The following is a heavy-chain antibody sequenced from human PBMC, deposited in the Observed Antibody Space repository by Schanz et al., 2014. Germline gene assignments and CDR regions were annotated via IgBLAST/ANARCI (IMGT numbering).Heavy chain of an antibody. J-gene: IGHJ4*02. CDR2: ISGSGGST. Sequence: EVQLVQSGGGLVQPGGSLRLSCAASGFTFSSYAMSWVRQAPGKGLEWVSAISGSGGSTYYADSVKGRFTISRDNTKTTLYLQKYSLRAEDTAVYYCARDLPRALLFGYWGQGTLVTVSS. CDR3: ARDLPRALLFGY. V-gene: IGHV3-23*04. D-gene: IGHD3-10*01. CDR1: GFTFSSYA.